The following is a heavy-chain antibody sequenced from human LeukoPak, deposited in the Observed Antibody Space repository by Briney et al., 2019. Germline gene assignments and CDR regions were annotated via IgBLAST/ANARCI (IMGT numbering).Heavy chain of an antibody. V-gene: IGHV4-59*02. CDR1: GGSVSSYY. CDR2: IYYSGST. Sequence: PSETLSLTCTVSGGSVSSYYWSWIRQPPGKGLEWIGYIYYSGSTNYNPSLKSRVTISLDTSKNQFSLKLSSVTAADTAVYYCARATGVGYSYGLFDYWGQGTLVTVSS. CDR3: ARATGVGYSYGLFDY. J-gene: IGHJ4*02. D-gene: IGHD5-18*01.